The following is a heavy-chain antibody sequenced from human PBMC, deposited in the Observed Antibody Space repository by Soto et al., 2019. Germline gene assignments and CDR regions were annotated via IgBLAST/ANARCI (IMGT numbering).Heavy chain of an antibody. J-gene: IGHJ5*02. CDR1: GYSFTSYW. V-gene: IGHV5-51*01. Sequence: GESLKISCKGSGYSFTSYWIGWVRQMPGKGLEWMGIIYPGDSDTRYSPSFQGQVTISADKSISTAYLQWSSLKASDTAMYYCARHGFRLRYFGSRFDPWGQGTLVTVS. CDR2: IYPGDSDT. D-gene: IGHD3-9*01. CDR3: ARHGFRLRYFGSRFDP.